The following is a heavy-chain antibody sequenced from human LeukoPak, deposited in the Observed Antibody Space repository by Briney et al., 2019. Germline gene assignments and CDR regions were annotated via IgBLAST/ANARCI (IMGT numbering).Heavy chain of an antibody. V-gene: IGHV4-4*07. J-gene: IGHJ5*02. CDR3: AREGGDPRWLDP. Sequence: SENLSLTCTVSGGSISSYYWTWIRQSAGKGLEWIGRINTSGSTNYNPSLRSRVTMSVNTSKNQFSLNLTSVTAADTAVYSCAREGGDPRWLDPWGQGTLVTVSS. D-gene: IGHD6-25*01. CDR2: INTSGST. CDR1: GGSISSYY.